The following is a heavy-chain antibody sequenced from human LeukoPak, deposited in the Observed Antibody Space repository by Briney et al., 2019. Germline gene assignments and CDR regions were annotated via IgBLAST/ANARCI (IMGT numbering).Heavy chain of an antibody. CDR1: GGTFSSYT. D-gene: IGHD2-2*01. CDR3: ARESEEYCSSTSCRAFDY. V-gene: IGHV1-69*04. Sequence: ASVKVSRKASGGTFSSYTISWVRQAPGQGLEWMGRIIPILGIANYAQKFQGRVTITADKSTSTAYMELSSLRSEDTAVYYCARESEEYCSSTSCRAFDYWGQGTLVTVSS. CDR2: IIPILGIA. J-gene: IGHJ4*02.